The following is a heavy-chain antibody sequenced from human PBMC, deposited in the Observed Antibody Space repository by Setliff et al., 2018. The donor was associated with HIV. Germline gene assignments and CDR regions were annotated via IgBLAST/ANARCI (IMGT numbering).Heavy chain of an antibody. Sequence: PSETLSLTCTVSGGSISSNSYYWSWIRQPAGKGLEWIGSIYYGGSTSYNPSLSSRLTISVDTSKNQVSLRLSSVTAADTGVYYCARHKDPPGSRWIFYYYYMDLWGGGTTVTVSS. CDR3: ARHKDPPGSRWIFYYYYMDL. CDR1: GGSISSNSYY. D-gene: IGHD6-13*01. V-gene: IGHV4-39*01. CDR2: IYYGGST. J-gene: IGHJ6*03.